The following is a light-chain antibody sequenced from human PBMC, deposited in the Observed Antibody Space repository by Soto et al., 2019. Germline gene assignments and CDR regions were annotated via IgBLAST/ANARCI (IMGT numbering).Light chain of an antibody. CDR1: SSNIGAGYA. CDR3: QSYDTSLSASV. V-gene: IGLV1-40*01. Sequence: QLVLTQPPSVSGAPGQRVTISCTGSSSNIGAGYAVHWYQQLPGTAPKLLIYDNTNRPSGVPDRFSGSESGTSASLAITGLQAEDVADYYCQSYDTSLSASVFGGGTKLTVL. CDR2: DNT. J-gene: IGLJ2*01.